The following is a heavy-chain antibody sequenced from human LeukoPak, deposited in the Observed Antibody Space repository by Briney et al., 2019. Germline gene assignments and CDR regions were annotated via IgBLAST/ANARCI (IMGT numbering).Heavy chain of an antibody. D-gene: IGHD6-13*01. CDR1: GYSISSGYL. J-gene: IGHJ4*02. Sequence: SETLSLTCTVSGYSISSGYLWGWIRQPPGKGLEWIGSIDGSGSSYYNPSLKSRVTISVDTSKNQFSLKLSSVTAADTAVYYCTGSSWPSDYWGQGTLVTVSS. CDR3: TGSSWPSDY. CDR2: IDGSGSS. V-gene: IGHV4-38-2*02.